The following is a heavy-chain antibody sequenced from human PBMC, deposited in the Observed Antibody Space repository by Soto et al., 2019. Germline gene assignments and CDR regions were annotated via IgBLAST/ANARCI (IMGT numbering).Heavy chain of an antibody. J-gene: IGHJ6*03. Sequence: QVQLQESGPGLVKPSETLSLTCTVSGGSISSYYWSWIRQPPGKGLEWIGYIYYSGSTNYNPSLKSRVTISVDTSKNQFSLKLSSVTAADTAVYYCARVYAARPKTPFYYYYYMDVWGKGTTVTVSS. CDR1: GGSISSYY. V-gene: IGHV4-59*08. CDR2: IYYSGST. CDR3: ARVYAARPKTPFYYYYYMDV. D-gene: IGHD6-6*01.